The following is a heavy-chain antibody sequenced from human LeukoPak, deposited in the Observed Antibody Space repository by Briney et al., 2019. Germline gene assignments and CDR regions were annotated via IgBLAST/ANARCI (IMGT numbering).Heavy chain of an antibody. J-gene: IGHJ6*03. CDR3: ARVPRIAAAGGYYMDV. Sequence: GASVKVSCKASGYTFTSYDINWVRQATGQGLEWMGWMNPNSGNTGYAQXFQGRVTITRNTSISTAYMELSSLRSDDTAVYYCARVPRIAAAGGYYMDVWGKGTTVTVSS. D-gene: IGHD6-13*01. CDR1: GYTFTSYD. CDR2: MNPNSGNT. V-gene: IGHV1-8*03.